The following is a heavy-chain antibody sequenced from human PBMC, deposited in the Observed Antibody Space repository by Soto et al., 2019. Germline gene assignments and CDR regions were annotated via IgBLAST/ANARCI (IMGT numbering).Heavy chain of an antibody. CDR1: GGSIDSSNW. Sequence: QVPLQESGPGLVKPSGTLSLTCAVSGGSIDSSNWWSWVRQPPGKGLEWIGEIYHTGSTNYKPSLKSRVTISVDKSKNQFSLNLNSVTDADTAVYYCARDPSRGLPDYWGQGTLVTVSS. V-gene: IGHV4-4*02. CDR3: ARDPSRGLPDY. D-gene: IGHD3-10*01. J-gene: IGHJ4*02. CDR2: IYHTGST.